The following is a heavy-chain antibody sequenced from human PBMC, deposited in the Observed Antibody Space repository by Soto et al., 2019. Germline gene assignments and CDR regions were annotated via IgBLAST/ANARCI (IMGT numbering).Heavy chain of an antibody. J-gene: IGHJ5*02. V-gene: IGHV4-31*03. CDR2: TDCRWST. CDR3: ARSVFP. CDR1: GGSISSGGYY. Sequence: QVQLQESGPGLVKPSQTLSLTCTVSGGSISSGGYYWTWIRQHPGKGLEWIGYTDCRWSTYYNPSLTSRFTISVDTSKNQFSLKLSSVTAADTAVYYCARSVFPWGRGTLVTVSS.